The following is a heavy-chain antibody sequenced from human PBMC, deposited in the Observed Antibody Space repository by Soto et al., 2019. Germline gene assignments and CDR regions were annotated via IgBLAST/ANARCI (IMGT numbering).Heavy chain of an antibody. J-gene: IGHJ4*02. CDR2: IWYDGSNK. D-gene: IGHD3-22*01. Sequence: PGGSLRLSCAASEFTFSSYGMHWVRQAPGKGLEWVAVIWYDGSNKYYADSVKGRFTISRDNSKNTLYLQMNSLRAEDTAVYYCARVSPRGPPGGYYDSSGPDYWGQGTLVTVSS. CDR3: ARVSPRGPPGGYYDSSGPDY. V-gene: IGHV3-33*01. CDR1: EFTFSSYG.